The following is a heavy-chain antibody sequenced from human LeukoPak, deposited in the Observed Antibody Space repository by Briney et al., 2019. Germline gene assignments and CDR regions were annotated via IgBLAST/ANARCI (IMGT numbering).Heavy chain of an antibody. D-gene: IGHD2-2*01. J-gene: IGHJ4*02. CDR3: ARGGNVPATNDFDY. Sequence: VEWIGRIYTSGSTKYNRSLKSRVTMSVDTSKNQFSLKLSSVTAADTAVYYCARGGNVPATNDFDYWGQGTLVTVSS. V-gene: IGHV4-4*07. CDR2: IYTSGST.